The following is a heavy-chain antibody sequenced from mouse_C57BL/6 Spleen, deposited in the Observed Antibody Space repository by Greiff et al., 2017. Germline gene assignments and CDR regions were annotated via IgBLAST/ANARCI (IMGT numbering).Heavy chain of an antibody. Sequence: VQLKESVAELVRPGASVKLSCTASGFNIKNTYMHWVKQRPEQGLEWIGRIDPANGNTKYAPKFQGKATITADTSSNTAYLQLSSLTSENTAIYYCARSDYSNYLFAYWGQGTLVTVSA. D-gene: IGHD2-5*01. CDR3: ARSDYSNYLFAY. V-gene: IGHV14-3*01. CDR2: IDPANGNT. J-gene: IGHJ3*01. CDR1: GFNIKNTY.